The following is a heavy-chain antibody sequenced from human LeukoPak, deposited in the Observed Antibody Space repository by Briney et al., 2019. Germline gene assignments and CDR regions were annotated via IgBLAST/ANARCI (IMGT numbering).Heavy chain of an antibody. V-gene: IGHV1-18*01. D-gene: IGHD3-10*01. J-gene: IGHJ6*02. Sequence: ASVKVSCKASGYTFTIYGISWVRQAPGQGLEWMGWISAYNGNTNYAQKLQGRVTMTTDTSTSTAYIELRSLRSDDTAVYYCARGMAYYYGSGSDPYYYGMDVWGQGTTVTVSS. CDR3: ARGMAYYYGSGSDPYYYGMDV. CDR1: GYTFTIYG. CDR2: ISAYNGNT.